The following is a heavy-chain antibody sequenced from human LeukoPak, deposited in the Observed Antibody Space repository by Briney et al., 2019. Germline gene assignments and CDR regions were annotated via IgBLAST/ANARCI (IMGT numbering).Heavy chain of an antibody. CDR1: GGSISSSSHY. J-gene: IGHJ4*02. CDR3: ARQAIGFGEFLFDY. CDR2: MLYSGST. D-gene: IGHD3-10*01. V-gene: IGHV4-39*01. Sequence: SETLSLTCTVSGGSISSSSHYWGWIRQPPGTGLEWIGSMLYSGSTNYNPSLKSRVTISVDTSKNQFSLKLSSVTAADTAVYYCARQAIGFGEFLFDYWGQGTLVTVSS.